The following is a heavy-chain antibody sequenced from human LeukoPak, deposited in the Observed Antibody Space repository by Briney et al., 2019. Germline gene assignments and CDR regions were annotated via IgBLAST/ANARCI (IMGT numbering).Heavy chain of an antibody. D-gene: IGHD3/OR15-3a*01. CDR3: ARRRDFIAY. V-gene: IGHV3-11*01. Sequence: GGSLRLSCAASGVTLSDYYMSWIRQAPGKGVVGVSYSSSSGSTIYYAGSVKGRFAISRDNAKNSLYLQMNSLRAEDTAVYYCARRRDFIAYWGQGTLVTVSS. CDR2: SSSSGSTI. J-gene: IGHJ4*02. CDR1: GVTLSDYY.